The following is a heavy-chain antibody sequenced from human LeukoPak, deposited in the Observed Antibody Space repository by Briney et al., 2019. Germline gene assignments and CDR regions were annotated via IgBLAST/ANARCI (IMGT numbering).Heavy chain of an antibody. CDR1: GNYW. Sequence: GGSLRLSCAASGNYWMHWVRQAPGKGLVWVSHINSDGSWTSYADSVKGRFTISKDNAKNTVYLQMNNLRAEDTAVYYCATSSPRNYFDHWGQGTLVTVSS. D-gene: IGHD1-14*01. J-gene: IGHJ4*02. CDR3: ATSSPRNYFDH. CDR2: INSDGSWT. V-gene: IGHV3-74*01.